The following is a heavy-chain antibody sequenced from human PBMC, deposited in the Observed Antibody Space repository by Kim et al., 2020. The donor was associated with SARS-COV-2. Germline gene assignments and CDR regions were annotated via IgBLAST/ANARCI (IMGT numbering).Heavy chain of an antibody. CDR2: INHSGST. V-gene: IGHV4-34*01. CDR3: AGGQDVDSGRYGGMDV. CDR1: GGSFNDYY. J-gene: IGHJ6*02. D-gene: IGHD3-10*01. Sequence: SETLSLTCAVYGGSFNDYYWSWIRQPPGKGLEWIGEINHSGSTNYNPSLKSRVIISVDTSKNQFSLKLSSVTAADTAVYYCAGGQDVDSGRYGGMDVWDQGTTFTVSS.